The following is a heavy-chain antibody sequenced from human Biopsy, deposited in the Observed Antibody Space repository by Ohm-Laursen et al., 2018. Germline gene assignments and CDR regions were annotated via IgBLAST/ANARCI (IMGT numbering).Heavy chain of an antibody. CDR3: AKDCGLGGDRDY. J-gene: IGHJ4*02. V-gene: IGHV1-2*02. Sequence: ASVKVSCKPSGYTFTDYYIHWVRQAPGQGPEWMGWINPKSGGTKYAQKFQGRVTMTRDTSIDIVHMELSRLTSDDTALYYCAKDCGLGGDRDYWGQGTLVTVSS. D-gene: IGHD2-21*01. CDR1: GYTFTDYY. CDR2: INPKSGGT.